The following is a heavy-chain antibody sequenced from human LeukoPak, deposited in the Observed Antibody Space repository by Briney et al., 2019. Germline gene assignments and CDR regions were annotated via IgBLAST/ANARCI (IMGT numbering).Heavy chain of an antibody. D-gene: IGHD1-26*01. CDR1: GFTFSNAW. J-gene: IGHJ4*02. CDR2: IKSKTDGGTT. CDR3: AKDQDVYSGSQS. V-gene: IGHV3-15*01. Sequence: GGSLRLSCAASGFTFSNAWMSWVRQAPGKGLEWVGRIKSKTDGGTTDYATPVKGRFTISRDDSKNTLYLQMNSLRVEDTAIYYCAKDQDVYSGSQSWGQGTLVTVSS.